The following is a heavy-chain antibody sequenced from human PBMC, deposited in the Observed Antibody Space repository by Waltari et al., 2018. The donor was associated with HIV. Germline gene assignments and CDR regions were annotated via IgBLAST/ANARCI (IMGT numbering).Heavy chain of an antibody. CDR3: ARMGQTDDILTGHHY. D-gene: IGHD3-9*01. CDR1: GGSISSSSYY. J-gene: IGHJ4*02. V-gene: IGHV4-39*01. Sequence: QLHLQESGPGLVKPSETLSLTCTVSGGSISSSSYYWGWIRQPPEKGLEWIGSINYSGSTAYTPSLKSRVIISVDTSKNQFSVKLSSVTAAETAVYYCARMGQTDDILTGHHYWGQGTLVTVSS. CDR2: INYSGST.